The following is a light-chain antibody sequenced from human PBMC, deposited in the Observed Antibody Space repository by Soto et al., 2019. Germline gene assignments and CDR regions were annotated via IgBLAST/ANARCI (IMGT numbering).Light chain of an antibody. V-gene: IGLV2-14*01. CDR2: DVS. Sequence: QSVLTQPASVSGSPGQSITISCTGTSSDFGGYNYVSWYQQHPGKAPKLMIYDVSNRPSGVSNRFSGSKSGNTASLTISGLQAEDEADYYCSSYTSSSTLDVFGTGTKVTV. CDR3: SSYTSSSTLDV. CDR1: SSDFGGYNY. J-gene: IGLJ1*01.